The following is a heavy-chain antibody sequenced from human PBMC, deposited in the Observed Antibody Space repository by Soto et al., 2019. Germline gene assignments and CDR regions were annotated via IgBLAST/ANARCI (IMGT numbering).Heavy chain of an antibody. D-gene: IGHD3-16*02. V-gene: IGHV1-2*04. CDR3: ARAYMITFGGVIAPPGA. CDR2: INPNSGGT. J-gene: IGHJ5*02. Sequence: GASVKVSCKASGYTFTGYYMHWVRQAPGQGLEWMGWINPNSGGTNYAQKFQGWVTMTRDTSISTAYMELSRLRSDDTVVYYCARAYMITFGGVIAPPGAWGQGTLVTVSS. CDR1: GYTFTGYY.